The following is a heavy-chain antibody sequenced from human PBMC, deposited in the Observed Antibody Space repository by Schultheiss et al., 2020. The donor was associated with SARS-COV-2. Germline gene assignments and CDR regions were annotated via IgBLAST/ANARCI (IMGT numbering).Heavy chain of an antibody. J-gene: IGHJ5*02. V-gene: IGHV4-34*01. CDR3: ARVSRTSWFDP. D-gene: IGHD1-7*01. CDR2: INHSGST. Sequence: SETLSLTCNVSGGSIRHGGYYWSWNRQPPGKGLEWTGEINHSGSTNYNPSLKSRVTISVDTSKNQFSLKLSAVTAADTAVYYCARVSRTSWFDPWGQGTLVTVSS. CDR1: GGSIRHGGYY.